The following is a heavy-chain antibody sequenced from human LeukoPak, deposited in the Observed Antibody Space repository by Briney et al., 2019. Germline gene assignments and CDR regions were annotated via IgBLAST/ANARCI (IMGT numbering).Heavy chain of an antibody. D-gene: IGHD5-18*01. CDR1: GGSFSGYY. J-gene: IGHJ4*02. CDR3: ARGWDTAMVFDY. V-gene: IGHV4-34*01. CDR2: INHSGST. Sequence: SETLSLTCAVYGGSFSGYYWSWIRQPPGKGLEWIGEINHSGSTNYNPSLKSRVTISVDTSKNQFSLKLSSVTAADTAVYYCARGWDTAMVFDYRGQGTLVTVSS.